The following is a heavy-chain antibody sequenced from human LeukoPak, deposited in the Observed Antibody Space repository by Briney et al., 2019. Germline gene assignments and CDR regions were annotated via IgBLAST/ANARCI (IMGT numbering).Heavy chain of an antibody. CDR1: GFTFSSYE. J-gene: IGHJ3*02. CDR2: ISSSISYI. V-gene: IGHV3-21*01. D-gene: IGHD1-26*01. CDR3: ARDSGNYLDAFDI. Sequence: PGGSLRLSCAASGFTFSSYEMNWVRQAPGKGVEWVTSISSSISYIYYADSVKGRFTISRDNARNSLYLQMNSLRAGDTAVYYCARDSGNYLDAFDIWGQGTMVTVSS.